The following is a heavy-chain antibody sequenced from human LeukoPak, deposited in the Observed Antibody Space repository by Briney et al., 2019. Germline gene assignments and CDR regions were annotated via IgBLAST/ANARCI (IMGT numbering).Heavy chain of an antibody. D-gene: IGHD6-19*01. CDR2: INPNSGGT. J-gene: IGHJ4*02. Sequence: ASVKVSCKASGYTFTGYYMHWVRQAPGQGLEWMGWINPNSGGTNYAQKFQGRVAVTRDTSISTAYMELSRLRSDDTAVYYCARGWVAVAGTDYWGQGTLVTVSS. V-gene: IGHV1-2*02. CDR3: ARGWVAVAGTDY. CDR1: GYTFTGYY.